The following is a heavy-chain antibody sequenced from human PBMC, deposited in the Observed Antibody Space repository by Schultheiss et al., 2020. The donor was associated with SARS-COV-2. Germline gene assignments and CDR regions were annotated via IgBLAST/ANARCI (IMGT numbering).Heavy chain of an antibody. CDR2: ISSSSSYT. D-gene: IGHD2-21*01. CDR3: ARDLWGYYFDY. CDR1: GFTFSDYY. J-gene: IGHJ4*02. Sequence: GGSLRLSCAASGFTFSDYYMSWIRQAPGKGLEWVSYISSSSSYTNYADSVKGRFTISRDNAKNSLYLQMNSLRAEDTAVYYCARDLWGYYFDYWGQGTLVTVSS. V-gene: IGHV3-11*06.